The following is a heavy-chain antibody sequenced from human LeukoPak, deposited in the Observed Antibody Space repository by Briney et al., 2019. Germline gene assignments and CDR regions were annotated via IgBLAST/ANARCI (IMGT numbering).Heavy chain of an antibody. CDR1: GYTFTSYG. CDR3: AGDLGDIVVVPAAISLP. V-gene: IGHV1-18*01. D-gene: IGHD2-2*01. CDR2: ISAYNGNT. J-gene: IGHJ5*02. Sequence: ASVKVSCKASGYTFTSYGISWVRQAPGQGLEWMGWISAYNGNTNYAQKFQGRVTMTTDTSTSTAYMELRSLRSDDAAMYYCAGDLGDIVVVPAAISLPWGQGTLVTVSS.